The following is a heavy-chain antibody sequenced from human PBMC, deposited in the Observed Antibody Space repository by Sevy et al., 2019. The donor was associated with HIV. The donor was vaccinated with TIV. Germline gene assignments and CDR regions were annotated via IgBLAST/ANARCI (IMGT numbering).Heavy chain of an antibody. J-gene: IGHJ4*02. CDR1: GFTFSSHA. D-gene: IGHD6-19*01. CDR2: ISGSGDYT. Sequence: GGSLRLSCAASGFTFSSHAMTWVRQAPGKGLEWVSAISGSGDYTYYADSVKGRFTISRDNSKNTLHLQMKSLRAEDTAVFYCARRGYTSGWYVDYWGQGTLVTVSS. CDR3: ARRGYTSGWYVDY. V-gene: IGHV3-23*01.